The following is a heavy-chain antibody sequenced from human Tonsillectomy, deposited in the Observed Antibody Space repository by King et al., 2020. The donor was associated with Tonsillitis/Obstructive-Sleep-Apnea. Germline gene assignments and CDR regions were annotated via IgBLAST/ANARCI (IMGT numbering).Heavy chain of an antibody. CDR2: IYYSGGT. CDR1: GGSISSYY. V-gene: IGHV4-59*01. D-gene: IGHD2-8*01. CDR3: AREGAVMNAFDI. Sequence: QLQESGPGLVKPSETLSLTCTVSGGSISSYYWSWIRQPPGKGLECIGYIYYSGGTNYNPSLKSRVTISVDTSKIQFSLKLSSVTAADTAVYYCAREGAVMNAFDIWGQGTMVTVSS. J-gene: IGHJ3*02.